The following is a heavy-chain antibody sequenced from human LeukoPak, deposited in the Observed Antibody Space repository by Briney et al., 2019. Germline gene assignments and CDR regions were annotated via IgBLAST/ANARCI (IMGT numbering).Heavy chain of an antibody. CDR1: GYTFTSYD. J-gene: IGHJ4*02. V-gene: IGHV1-8*01. D-gene: IGHD6-13*01. CDR2: MNPNSGNT. CDR3: ARAPPPLVAAAWYNFDY. Sequence: ASVKVSCKASGYTFTSYDINWVRQATGQGLEWMGWMNPNSGNTGYAQKFQGRVTMTRNTSISTAYMELSSLRSEDTAVYYCARAPPPLVAAAWYNFDYWGQGTLVTVSS.